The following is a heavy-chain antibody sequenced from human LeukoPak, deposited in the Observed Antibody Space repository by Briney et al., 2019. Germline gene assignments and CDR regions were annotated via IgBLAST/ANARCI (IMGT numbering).Heavy chain of an antibody. CDR2: ISSSSSYI. CDR1: GFTFSSYS. D-gene: IGHD2-15*01. Sequence: KPGGSLRLSCAASGFTFSSYSMNWVRQAPGKGLEWVSSISSSSSYIYYADSVKGRFTISRDNAKNSLYLQMNSLRAEDTAVYYCAREPDWDDKIAATTIACDIWGQGTMVTVSS. V-gene: IGHV3-21*01. CDR3: AREPDWDDKIAATTIACDI. J-gene: IGHJ3*02.